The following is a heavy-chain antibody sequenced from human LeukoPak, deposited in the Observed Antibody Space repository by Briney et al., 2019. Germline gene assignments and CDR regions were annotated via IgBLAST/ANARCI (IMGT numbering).Heavy chain of an antibody. D-gene: IGHD3-22*01. J-gene: IGHJ4*02. CDR3: ARDRPNYYGSDGHYYRRDGDY. V-gene: IGHV3-23*01. Sequence: PGGSLGLSCAASGFTFSIYAMSWVRQTPGKGLEWVSSITSRDGTTYYADSVKGRFTISRDNSENTLYLQMNSLRAEDSALYYCARDRPNYYGSDGHYYRRDGDYWGQGTLVTVSS. CDR1: GFTFSIYA. CDR2: ITSRDGTT.